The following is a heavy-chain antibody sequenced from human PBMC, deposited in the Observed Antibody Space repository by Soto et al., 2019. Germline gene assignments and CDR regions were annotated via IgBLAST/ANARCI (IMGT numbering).Heavy chain of an antibody. CDR1: GYTFTSYG. CDR3: ARGLSSGYPFDAFDI. V-gene: IGHV1-18*01. CDR2: ISAYNGNT. J-gene: IGHJ3*02. D-gene: IGHD3-22*01. Sequence: ASVKVSCKASGYTFTSYGISWVRQAPGQGLEWMGWISAYNGNTNYAQKLQGRVTMTTDTSTSTAYMELRSLRSDDTAVYYCARGLSSGYPFDAFDIWGQGTMVTDSS.